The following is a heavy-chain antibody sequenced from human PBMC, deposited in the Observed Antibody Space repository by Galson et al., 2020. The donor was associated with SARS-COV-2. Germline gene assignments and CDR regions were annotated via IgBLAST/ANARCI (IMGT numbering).Heavy chain of an antibody. CDR1: GFTFSSYD. CDR3: ARVLYYYDSSGGYFDL. Sequence: GGSLRLSCAASGFTFSSYDMHWVRQATGKGLEWVSAIGTAGDTYYPGSVKGRFTISRDNSKNTLYLQMNSLRAEDTAVYYCARVLYYYDSSGGYFDLWGRGTLVTVSS. J-gene: IGHJ2*01. V-gene: IGHV3-13*01. CDR2: IGTAGDT. D-gene: IGHD3-22*01.